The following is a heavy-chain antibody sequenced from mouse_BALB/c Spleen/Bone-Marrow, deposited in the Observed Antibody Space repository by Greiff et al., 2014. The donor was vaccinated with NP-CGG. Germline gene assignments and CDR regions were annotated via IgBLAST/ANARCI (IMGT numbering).Heavy chain of an antibody. CDR2: ISSRGSYT. J-gene: IGHJ2*01. CDR1: GFTFSSYG. Sequence: VQLKESGGDLVKPGGSPKLSCAASGFTFSSYGMSWVRQTPDKRLEWVATISSRGSYTFYPDSVKGRFTISRDNAKNTLYLQMSSLKSEDTAIYYCSRRSDYDYFDYWGQGTTLTVSS. V-gene: IGHV5-6*01. CDR3: SRRSDYDYFDY. D-gene: IGHD2-4*01.